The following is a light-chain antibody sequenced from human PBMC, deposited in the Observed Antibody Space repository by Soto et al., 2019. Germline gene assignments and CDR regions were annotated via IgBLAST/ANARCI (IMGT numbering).Light chain of an antibody. CDR1: SSDVGGYNY. CDR2: EVR. J-gene: IGLJ3*02. CDR3: SAYTARSTLV. V-gene: IGLV2-14*01. Sequence: QSALTQPASVSGSPGQSITISCTGTSSDVGGYNYVSWYQQRPGKAPKLLIYEVRDRPSGVSSRFSGSKSGNTASLTISGLQAEDEGDYYCSAYTARSTLVFGGGTKLTVL.